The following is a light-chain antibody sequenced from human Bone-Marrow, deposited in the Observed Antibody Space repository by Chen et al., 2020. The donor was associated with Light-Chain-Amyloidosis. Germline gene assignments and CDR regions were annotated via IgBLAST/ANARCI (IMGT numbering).Light chain of an antibody. CDR1: QGISSF. V-gene: IGKV1-9*01. Sequence: DIQLSQSPSFLSASVGDRVTITCRASQGISSFLAWYQQKPGKAPKLLIYAASTLQSGVPSRFSGSGSGTEFTLTISSLQPEDFAIYYCQQLNSYPWTFGQGIKVEIK. J-gene: IGKJ1*01. CDR2: AAS. CDR3: QQLNSYPWT.